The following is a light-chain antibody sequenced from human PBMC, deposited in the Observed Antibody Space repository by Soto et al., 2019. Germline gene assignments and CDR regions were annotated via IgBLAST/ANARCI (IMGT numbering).Light chain of an antibody. Sequence: ALTQCASALSVSPGERATLSCRAGQELXTNLGWYQKKPGQAPRLLFXGASTGSNGLPDRFTGSGSVTEFTLTISSLQSEDFARYYCDQYNSWPPGSFGQATK. J-gene: IGKJ2*03. V-gene: IGKV3-15*01. CDR1: QELXTN. CDR2: GAS. CDR3: DQYNSWPPGS.